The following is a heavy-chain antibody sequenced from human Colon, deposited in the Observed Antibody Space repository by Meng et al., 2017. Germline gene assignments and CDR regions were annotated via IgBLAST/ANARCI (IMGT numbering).Heavy chain of an antibody. J-gene: IGHJ4*02. D-gene: IGHD4-17*01. Sequence: QVQITQGVGGLSEPSATPSLSSGGSGGCFSCYCGSWIRKPPGKGLGLIEEINHSGTTKFNPSLESRVSISVDTSENQVSLKLTSVTAADTAVYYCARRTTVNLRSFDSWGQGTLVTVSS. V-gene: IGHV4-34*01. CDR3: ARRTTVNLRSFDS. CDR1: GGCFSCYC. CDR2: INHSGTT.